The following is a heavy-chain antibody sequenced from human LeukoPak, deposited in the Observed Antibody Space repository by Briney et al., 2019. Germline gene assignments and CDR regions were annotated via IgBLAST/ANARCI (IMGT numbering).Heavy chain of an antibody. J-gene: IGHJ6*02. CDR3: AKQHLTPRYGMDV. D-gene: IGHD3-9*01. V-gene: IGHV3-30*18. Sequence: GGSLRLSCAVSGFTFSSYAMSWVRQAPGKGLEWVAVISYDGSNKYYADSVKGRFTISRDNSKNTLNLQMNSLRAEDTAVYYCAKQHLTPRYGMDVWGQGTTVTVSS. CDR1: GFTFSSYA. CDR2: ISYDGSNK.